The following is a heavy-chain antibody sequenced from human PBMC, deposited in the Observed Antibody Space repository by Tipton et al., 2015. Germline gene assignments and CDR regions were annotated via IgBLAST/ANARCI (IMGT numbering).Heavy chain of an antibody. D-gene: IGHD5-12*01. CDR3: ARVKVATMLYYFDY. CDR2: FFYSGST. V-gene: IGHV4-39*07. Sequence: TLSLTCSVSGGSISSSSYSWVWIRQPPGKALEWIGHFFYSGSTYYNPSLKSRLTISVDTSKNLFSLNLSSVTAADTAVYYCARVKVATMLYYFDYWGQGTMVAVSS. J-gene: IGHJ4*03. CDR1: GGSISSSSYS.